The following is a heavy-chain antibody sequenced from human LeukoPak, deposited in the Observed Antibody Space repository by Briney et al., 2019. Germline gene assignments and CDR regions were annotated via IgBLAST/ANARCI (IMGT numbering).Heavy chain of an antibody. Sequence: ASVKVSCKASRYTFTSYGISWVRQAPGQGLEWMGWISAYNGNTNYAQKLQGRVTMTTDTSTSTAYMDLRSLRSDDTAVYYCARAPMITFGGDIVPFDYWGQGTLVTVSS. CDR2: ISAYNGNT. CDR1: RYTFTSYG. CDR3: ARAPMITFGGDIVPFDY. D-gene: IGHD3-16*02. V-gene: IGHV1-18*01. J-gene: IGHJ4*02.